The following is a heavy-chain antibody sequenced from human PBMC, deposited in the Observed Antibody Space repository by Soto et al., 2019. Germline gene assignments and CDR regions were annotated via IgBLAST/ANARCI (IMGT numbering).Heavy chain of an antibody. V-gene: IGHV3-30-3*01. D-gene: IGHD6-25*01. CDR3: AREDQRPYPSYYYGMDV. CDR2: ISYDGSNK. CDR1: GFTFSSYA. Sequence: QVQLVESGGGVVQPGRSLRLSCAASGFTFSSYAMHWVRQAPGKGLEWVAVISYDGSNKYYADSVKGRFTISRDNSKNTLYLQMNSLRAEDTAVYYCAREDQRPYPSYYYGMDVWGQGTTVTVSS. J-gene: IGHJ6*02.